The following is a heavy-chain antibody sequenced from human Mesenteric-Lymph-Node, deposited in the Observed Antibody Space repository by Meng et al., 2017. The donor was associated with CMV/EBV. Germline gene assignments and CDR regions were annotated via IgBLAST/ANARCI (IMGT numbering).Heavy chain of an antibody. Sequence: GGSLRLSCAASGFTVSSNYMSWVRQAPGKGLEWVSVIYSGGSTYYADSVKGRFTISRDNSKNTLYLQMNSLRAEDTAVYYCARVFYDSSGYNFDYWGQGTLVTVSS. J-gene: IGHJ4*02. CDR3: ARVFYDSSGYNFDY. V-gene: IGHV3-53*01. CDR2: IYSGGST. CDR1: GFTVSSNY. D-gene: IGHD3-22*01.